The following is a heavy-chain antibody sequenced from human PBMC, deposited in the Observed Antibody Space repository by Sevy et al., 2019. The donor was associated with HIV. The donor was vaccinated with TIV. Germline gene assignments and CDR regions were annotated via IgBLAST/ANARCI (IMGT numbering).Heavy chain of an antibody. CDR2: ISGSGGST. J-gene: IGHJ4*02. V-gene: IGHV3-23*01. CDR1: GFTFSSYA. CDR3: AKQGYYYDCSGDIDY. D-gene: IGHD3-22*01. Sequence: GGSLRLSCAASGFTFSSYAMSWVRQAPGKGLEWVSAISGSGGSTYYADSVKGRLTISRDNSKNTLYLQMNSLRAEDTAVYYCAKQGYYYDCSGDIDYWGQGTLVTVSS.